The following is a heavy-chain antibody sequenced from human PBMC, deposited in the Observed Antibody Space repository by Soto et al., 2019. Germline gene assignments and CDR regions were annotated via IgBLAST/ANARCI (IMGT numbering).Heavy chain of an antibody. Sequence: QVQLVQSGAEVTRPGASVKVSCKASGYSFISHYIHWVRQAPGQGLEWRGFINPSGGSATLAQKFQGRVTMTRDTSTSTVYMGLTILRSEDAAVYYCARDYLSSKLSLSYFDVWGQGTLVTVSS. D-gene: IGHD2-2*01. J-gene: IGHJ4*02. CDR2: INPSGGSA. CDR1: GYSFISHY. V-gene: IGHV1-46*01. CDR3: ARDYLSSKLSLSYFDV.